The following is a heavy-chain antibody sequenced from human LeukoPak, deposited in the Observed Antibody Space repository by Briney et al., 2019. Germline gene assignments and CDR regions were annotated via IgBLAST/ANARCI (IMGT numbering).Heavy chain of an antibody. CDR3: ARHMGGYSSSWYDY. J-gene: IGHJ4*02. CDR1: GGSISSYY. V-gene: IGHV4-59*08. Sequence: SETPSLTCTVSGGSISSYYWSWIRQPPGKGLEWIGYIYYSGSTNYNPSLKSRVTISVDTSKNQFSLKLSSVTAADTAVYYCARHMGGYSSSWYDYWGQGTLVTVSS. CDR2: IYYSGST. D-gene: IGHD6-13*01.